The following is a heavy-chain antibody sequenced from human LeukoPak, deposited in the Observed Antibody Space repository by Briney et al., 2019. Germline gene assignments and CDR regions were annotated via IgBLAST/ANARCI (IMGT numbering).Heavy chain of an antibody. CDR3: ASSPAGYSSGSLDY. CDR1: GFIVSSNY. D-gene: IGHD6-19*01. J-gene: IGHJ4*02. Sequence: GGSLRLSCAASGFIVSSNYMSWVRQAPGKGLEWVSVIYSGGSTYYADSVKGRFTISRDNSKNTLYLQMNSLRAEDTAVYYCASSPAGYSSGSLDYWGQGTLVTVSS. CDR2: IYSGGST. V-gene: IGHV3-53*01.